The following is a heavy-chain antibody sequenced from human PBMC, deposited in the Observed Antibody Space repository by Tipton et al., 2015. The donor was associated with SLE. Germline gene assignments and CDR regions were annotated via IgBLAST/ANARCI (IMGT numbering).Heavy chain of an antibody. J-gene: IGHJ4*02. Sequence: SLRLSCAASGFTFSGSAMHWVRQASGKGLEWVGRIRSKASSYATAYAASVKGRFTISRDDSKNTAYLQMNSLKTEDTAVYYCTRLGCGGDCSEGYWDQGTLVTVSS. CDR2: IRSKASSYAT. CDR1: GFTFSGSA. D-gene: IGHD2-21*01. CDR3: TRLGCGGDCSEGY. V-gene: IGHV3-73*01.